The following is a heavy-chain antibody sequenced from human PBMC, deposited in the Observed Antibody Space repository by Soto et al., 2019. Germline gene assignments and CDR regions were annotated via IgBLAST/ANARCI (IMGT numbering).Heavy chain of an antibody. CDR1: GFTFGDYA. J-gene: IGHJ3*02. V-gene: IGHV3-49*03. Sequence: PVGSLRLSCTASGFTFGDYAMSWFRHSPGKGLEWVGFIRSKAYGGTTEYAASVKGRFTISRDDSKSIAYLQMNSLKTEDTAVYYCTRAKDSSAYYHAFDIWGQGTMVTVS. D-gene: IGHD3-22*01. CDR2: IRSKAYGGTT. CDR3: TRAKDSSAYYHAFDI.